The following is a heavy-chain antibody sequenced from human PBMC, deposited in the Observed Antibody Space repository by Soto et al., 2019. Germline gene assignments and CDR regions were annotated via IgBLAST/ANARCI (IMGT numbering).Heavy chain of an antibody. J-gene: IGHJ4*02. Sequence: SETLSLTCAVSGGSISSSNWWSWVRQPPGKGLEWIGEIYHSGSTNYNPSLQSRVTISVDKSKNQFSLKLSSVAAADTAVYYWARFGPDPVRGVMGFGYWGQGTLVTVSS. V-gene: IGHV4-4*02. D-gene: IGHD3-10*01. CDR2: IYHSGST. CDR1: GGSISSSNW. CDR3: ARFGPDPVRGVMGFGY.